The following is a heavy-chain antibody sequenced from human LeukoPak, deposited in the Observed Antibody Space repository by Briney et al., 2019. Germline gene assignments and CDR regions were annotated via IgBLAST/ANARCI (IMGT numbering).Heavy chain of an antibody. CDR3: ARDVPATDYYYMDV. CDR1: GYTFTCYY. J-gene: IGHJ6*03. D-gene: IGHD1-26*01. CDR2: INPNSGGT. Sequence: GASVKVSCKASGYTFTCYYMHWVRQAPGQGREWMGWINPNSGGTNYAQKFQGRVTMTRDTSISTAYMELSRLRSDDTAVYYCARDVPATDYYYMDVWGKGTTVTVSS. V-gene: IGHV1-2*02.